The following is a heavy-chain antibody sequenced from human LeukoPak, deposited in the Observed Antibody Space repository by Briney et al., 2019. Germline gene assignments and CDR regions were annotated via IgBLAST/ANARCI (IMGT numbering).Heavy chain of an antibody. D-gene: IGHD6-19*01. CDR3: ARTTGPQRGWHPYYFDY. Sequence: PGGSLRLSCAASGFTFSSYAMHWVRQAPGKGLEWVAVISYDGSNKYCADSVKGRFTISRDNSKNTLYLQMNSLRAEDTAVYYCARTTGPQRGWHPYYFDYWGQGTLVTVSS. CDR1: GFTFSSYA. J-gene: IGHJ4*02. V-gene: IGHV3-30-3*01. CDR2: ISYDGSNK.